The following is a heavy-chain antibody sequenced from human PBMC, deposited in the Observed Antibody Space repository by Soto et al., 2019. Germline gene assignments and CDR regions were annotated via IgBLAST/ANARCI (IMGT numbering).Heavy chain of an antibody. CDR1: GGSISSGGYS. V-gene: IGHV4-30-2*01. D-gene: IGHD2-2*01. CDR3: ARVPDY. Sequence: QLQLQESGSGLVKPSQTLSLTCAVSGGSISSGGYSWSWIRQPPGKGLEWIGYMYHSGSTYYNPSLTSRVTISIDRYKNQFSLKLSSVTASETAVYYCARVPDYWGQGILVTVSS. CDR2: MYHSGST. J-gene: IGHJ4*02.